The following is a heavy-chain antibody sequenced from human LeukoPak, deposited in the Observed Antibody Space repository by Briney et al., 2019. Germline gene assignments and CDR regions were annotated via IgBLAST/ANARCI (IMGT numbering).Heavy chain of an antibody. D-gene: IGHD3-22*01. Sequence: SVKVSCKASGGTLSSYAISWVRQAPGQGLEWMGTIIPILGIANYAQKFQGRVTITADKSTSTAYMELSSLRSEDTAVYYCARGYYYDSSGYYDYYGMDVWGQGTTVTVSS. CDR2: IIPILGIA. V-gene: IGHV1-69*04. CDR3: ARGYYYDSSGYYDYYGMDV. CDR1: GGTLSSYA. J-gene: IGHJ6*02.